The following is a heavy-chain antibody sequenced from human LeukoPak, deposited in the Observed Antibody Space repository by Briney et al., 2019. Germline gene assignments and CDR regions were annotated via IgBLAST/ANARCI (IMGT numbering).Heavy chain of an antibody. J-gene: IGHJ6*02. CDR2: INHSGST. CDR1: GGSFSDYY. CDR3: ARDQVVMITFGGVIEQRYYGMDV. V-gene: IGHV4-34*01. Sequence: SETLSLTCAVYGGSFSDYYWSWIRQLPGKGLEWIGEINHSGSTNYNPSLKSRVTISVDTSKNQFSLKLSSVTAADTAVYYCARDQVVMITFGGVIEQRYYGMDVWGQGTTVTVSS. D-gene: IGHD3-16*02.